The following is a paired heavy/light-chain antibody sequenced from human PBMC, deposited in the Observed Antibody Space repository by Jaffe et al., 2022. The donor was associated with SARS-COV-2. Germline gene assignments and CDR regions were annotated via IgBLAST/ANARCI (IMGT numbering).Light chain of an antibody. CDR1: QSISRY. CDR3: QQSYSTPQLA. Sequence: DIQMTQSPSSLSASVGDRVTITCRASQSISRYLNWYQQKPGQAPKLLINAASSLQSGVPSRFSGSGSGTDFTLTISSVQPEDFATYYCQQSYSTPQLAFGGGTKVDIK. CDR2: AAS. J-gene: IGKJ4*01. V-gene: IGKV1-39*01.
Heavy chain of an antibody. Sequence: LQLQESGPGRVKPSETLSLTCSVSGGSLTRSSFYWGWIRQTPGKGLEWIGSVYYSGTTYYNPSFKSRVTISVDTSKTQFSLKMSSVTAADTAVYYCARHHFDSSSWYNTPSNWFGPWGQGTLVTVSS. J-gene: IGHJ5*02. CDR2: VYYSGTT. CDR1: GGSLTRSSFY. CDR3: ARHHFDSSSWYNTPSNWFGP. V-gene: IGHV4-39*01. D-gene: IGHD6-13*01.